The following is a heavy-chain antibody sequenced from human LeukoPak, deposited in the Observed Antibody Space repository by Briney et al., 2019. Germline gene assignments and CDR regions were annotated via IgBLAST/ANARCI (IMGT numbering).Heavy chain of an antibody. V-gene: IGHV3-66*01. D-gene: IGHD3-10*01. CDR3: ARAQTYYYDFDY. CDR1: GFTFSSYA. CDR2: IYSGGST. Sequence: PGGSLRLSCAASGFTFSSYAMSWVRQAPGKGLEWVSVIYSGGSTYYADSVKGRFTISRDNSKNTLYLQMNSLRAEDTAVYYCARAQTYYYDFDYWGQGTLVTVSS. J-gene: IGHJ4*02.